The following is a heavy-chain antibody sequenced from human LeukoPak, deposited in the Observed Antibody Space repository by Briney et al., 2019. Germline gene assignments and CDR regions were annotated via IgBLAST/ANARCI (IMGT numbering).Heavy chain of an antibody. Sequence: SGGSLRLSCAASGFTFSSYAMSWVRQAPGKGLEWVSAISGSGGSTYYADSVKGRFTISRDNSKNTLYLQMNSLGAEDTAVYYCAKDSGSSSWYLGTSGYYFDCWGQGTLVTVSS. CDR3: AKDSGSSSWYLGTSGYYFDC. V-gene: IGHV3-23*01. D-gene: IGHD6-13*01. J-gene: IGHJ4*02. CDR2: ISGSGGST. CDR1: GFTFSSYA.